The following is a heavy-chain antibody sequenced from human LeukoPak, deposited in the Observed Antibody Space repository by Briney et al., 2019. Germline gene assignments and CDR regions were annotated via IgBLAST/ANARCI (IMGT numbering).Heavy chain of an antibody. CDR3: ARGYGSGGRGIYYYYYGMDV. CDR1: GYTFTSYG. V-gene: IGHV1-18*01. Sequence: ASVKVSCKASGYTFTSYGISWVRQAPGQGLEWMGWISAYNGNTNYAQKLQGRVTMTTDTSTSTAYMELRSLRSDDTAVYYCARGYGSGGRGIYYYYYGMDVWGQGTTVTVSS. J-gene: IGHJ6*02. CDR2: ISAYNGNT. D-gene: IGHD3-10*01.